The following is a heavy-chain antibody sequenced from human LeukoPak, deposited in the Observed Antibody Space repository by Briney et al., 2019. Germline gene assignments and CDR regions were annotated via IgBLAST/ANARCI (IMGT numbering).Heavy chain of an antibody. CDR3: AALVSRMKQRTYP. CDR2: IYTDSSVT. Sequence: ASLKVCCKASAYPFTGYHVQCGRQAPGQRLEWRRRIYTDSSVTVYALKFQGRVTMTRDTSITRAYMELSRLMSDDPTVYYCAALVSRMKQRTYPWGQGTPVTVSS. CDR1: AYPFTGYH. V-gene: IGHV1-2*02. J-gene: IGHJ5*02. D-gene: IGHD2-8*02.